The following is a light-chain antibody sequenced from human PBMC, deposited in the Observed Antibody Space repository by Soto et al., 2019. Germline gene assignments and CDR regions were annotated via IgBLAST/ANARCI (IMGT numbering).Light chain of an antibody. CDR3: QQYHNWPPQYT. CDR2: GAS. V-gene: IGKV3-15*01. Sequence: EIVMTQSPASLSVSPGDGATLSCRASQRVASNVAWYQQKPGQGPRLLIHGASTRALGVPARFSGSGSGTDFTLTISSLQSEDFAVYYCQQYHNWPPQYTFGQGTKLQIK. CDR1: QRVASN. J-gene: IGKJ2*01.